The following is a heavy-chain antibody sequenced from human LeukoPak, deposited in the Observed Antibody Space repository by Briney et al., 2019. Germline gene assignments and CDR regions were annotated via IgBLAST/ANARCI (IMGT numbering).Heavy chain of an antibody. D-gene: IGHD1-26*01. CDR3: ARDLGGSGSYETLGGY. CDR1: GYTFTSYA. V-gene: IGHV1-3*01. Sequence: ASVKVSCKASGYTFTSYAMHWVRQAPGQRLGWMGWINAGNGNTKYSQKFQGRVTITRDTSASTAYMELSSLRSEDTAVYYCARDLGGSGSYETLGGYWGQGTLVTVSS. CDR2: INAGNGNT. J-gene: IGHJ4*02.